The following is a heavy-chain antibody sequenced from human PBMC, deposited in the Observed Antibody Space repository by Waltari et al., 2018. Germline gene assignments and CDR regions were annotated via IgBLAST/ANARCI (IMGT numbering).Heavy chain of an antibody. Sequence: EVQLVQSGAELKKPGESLKISCEGSGYSFTRYWIGWVRQMPGKGLGWMGVIDPGDSNTSYSPSFQGQVTISVDNSITTAYLQWSSLKASDTAIYFCARQPLHSYGIRHFDYWGQGTPVTVS. V-gene: IGHV5-51*01. CDR3: ARQPLHSYGIRHFDY. CDR2: IDPGDSNT. D-gene: IGHD5-18*01. J-gene: IGHJ4*02. CDR1: GYSFTRYW.